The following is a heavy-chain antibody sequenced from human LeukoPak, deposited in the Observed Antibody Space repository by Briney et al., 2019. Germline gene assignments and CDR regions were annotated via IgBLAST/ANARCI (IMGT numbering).Heavy chain of an antibody. CDR2: ISTSSSYI. D-gene: IGHD3-22*01. Sequence: GGSLRLSCAASGFTFSNAWMSWVRQAPGKGLEWVSSISTSSSYIYYADSLKGRFTISRDNAKNSLYLQMNSLRAEDTAVYYCARDLRYYYDSSGYRELRGVRAFDIWGQGTMVTVSS. V-gene: IGHV3-21*01. CDR1: GFTFSNAW. CDR3: ARDLRYYYDSSGYRELRGVRAFDI. J-gene: IGHJ3*02.